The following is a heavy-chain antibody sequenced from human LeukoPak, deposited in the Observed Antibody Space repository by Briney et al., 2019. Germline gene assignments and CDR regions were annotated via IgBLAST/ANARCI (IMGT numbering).Heavy chain of an antibody. D-gene: IGHD3-16*02. J-gene: IGHJ4*02. CDR1: GFTFSSYW. Sequence: PGGSLRLSCAASGFTFSSYWMSWVRQAPGKGLEWVANIKQDGSEKYYVDSVKGRFTISRDNAKNSLYLQMNSLRAEDTAVYYCAGAGSYVWGSYLDYWGQGTLVTVSS. CDR2: IKQDGSEK. V-gene: IGHV3-7*01. CDR3: AGAGSYVWGSYLDY.